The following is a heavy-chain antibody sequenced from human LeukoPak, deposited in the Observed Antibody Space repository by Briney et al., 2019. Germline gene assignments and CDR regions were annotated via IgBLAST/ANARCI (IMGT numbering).Heavy chain of an antibody. CDR2: INHSGST. D-gene: IGHD1-7*01. J-gene: IGHJ4*02. CDR1: GGSFSGYY. V-gene: IGHV4-34*01. CDR3: ARGVRNYFM. Sequence: PSETLSLTCAVYGGSFSGYYWSWIRQPPGKGLEWIGEINHSGSTNYNPSLKSRVTISVDTSKNQFSLKLSSVTAADTAVYHCARGVRNYFMWGQGTLVTVSS.